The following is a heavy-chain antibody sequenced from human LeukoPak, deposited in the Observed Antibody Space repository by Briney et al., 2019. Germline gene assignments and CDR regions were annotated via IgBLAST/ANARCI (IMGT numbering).Heavy chain of an antibody. CDR2: ISNSGRTI. Sequence: GGSLRLSCAASGFTFSDHYMSWIRQAPGKGVEGVSYISNSGRTIYYADSVKGRFTISRGNAENSLYLQMNSLRAEDTAVYYCARIVATRPHYYYYMDVWGKGTTVTVSS. CDR1: GFTFSDHY. CDR3: ARIVATRPHYYYYMDV. J-gene: IGHJ6*03. V-gene: IGHV3-11*04. D-gene: IGHD5-12*01.